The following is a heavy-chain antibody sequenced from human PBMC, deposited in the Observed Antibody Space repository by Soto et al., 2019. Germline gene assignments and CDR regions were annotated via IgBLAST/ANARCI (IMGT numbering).Heavy chain of an antibody. J-gene: IGHJ5*02. CDR3: AREAAVAGTAFDH. V-gene: IGHV1-46*01. D-gene: IGHD6-19*01. CDR1: GVTFTSYY. Sequence: QVQLVQSGAEVKKPGSSVRVSCKTSGVTFTSYYLHWVRQAPGQGPEWMGRINVSDGSTRYAQNFQGRVTMTRDTSTTTVYMELSPLRSDDTAVYYCAREAAVAGTAFDHWGQGTLVTVSS. CDR2: INVSDGST.